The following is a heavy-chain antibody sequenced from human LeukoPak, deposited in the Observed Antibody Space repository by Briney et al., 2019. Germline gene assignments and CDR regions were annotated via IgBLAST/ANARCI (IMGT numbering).Heavy chain of an antibody. CDR1: GGSISSGGYY. D-gene: IGHD6-19*01. V-gene: IGHV4-31*03. Sequence: SETLSLTCTVSGGSISSGGYYWRWIRQHPGKGLEWIGYIYYSGSTYYNPSLKSRVTISVDTSKNQFSLKLNSVTAADTAVYYCARAMAGRFSNFDSWGQGTLVTVSS. J-gene: IGHJ4*02. CDR3: ARAMAGRFSNFDS. CDR2: IYYSGST.